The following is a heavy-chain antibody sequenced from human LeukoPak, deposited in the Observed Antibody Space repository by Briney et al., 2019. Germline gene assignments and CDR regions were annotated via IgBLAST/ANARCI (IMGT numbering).Heavy chain of an antibody. J-gene: IGHJ6*02. Sequence: ASVTVSFKASGYTFTSYDINWVRQAAGQGLAWMGWMNPNSGNIGYAQKFQGRVTMTRNTSISTAYMELSSLRSEDTAVYYCARKPHVEYAPDYYGMDVWGQGTTVTVSS. D-gene: IGHD2-8*01. CDR3: ARKPHVEYAPDYYGMDV. CDR1: GYTFTSYD. V-gene: IGHV1-8*01. CDR2: MNPNSGNI.